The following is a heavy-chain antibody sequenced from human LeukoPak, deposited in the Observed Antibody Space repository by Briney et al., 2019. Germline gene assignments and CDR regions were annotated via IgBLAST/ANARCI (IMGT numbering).Heavy chain of an antibody. D-gene: IGHD2-2*01. Sequence: ASVKVSCKASGYTFTSYYMHWVRRAPGQGLEWMGIINPSGGSTSYAQKFQGRVTMTRDTSTSTVYMELSSLRSEDTAVYYCAREWDCSSTSCYGEAAAPLDYWGQGTLVTVSS. CDR3: AREWDCSSTSCYGEAAAPLDY. CDR1: GYTFTSYY. J-gene: IGHJ4*02. V-gene: IGHV1-46*01. CDR2: INPSGGST.